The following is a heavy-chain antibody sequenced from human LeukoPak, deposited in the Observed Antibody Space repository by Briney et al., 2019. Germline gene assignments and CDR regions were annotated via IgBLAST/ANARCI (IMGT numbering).Heavy chain of an antibody. CDR3: ARDVGGNLGDAFDI. CDR1: GFTFSSYG. Sequence: GGSLRLSCAASGFTFSSYGMHWVRQAPGQGLEWVAVISYDGSNKKYADSVKGRFTISRDNAKNTLYVQMNSLRAGDTAVYYCARDVGGNLGDAFDIWGQGTMVTVSS. D-gene: IGHD4-23*01. V-gene: IGHV3-33*05. CDR2: ISYDGSNK. J-gene: IGHJ3*02.